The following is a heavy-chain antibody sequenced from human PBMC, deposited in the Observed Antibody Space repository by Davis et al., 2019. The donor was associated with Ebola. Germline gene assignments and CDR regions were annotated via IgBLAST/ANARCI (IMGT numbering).Heavy chain of an antibody. CDR2: IKQDGSEK. J-gene: IGHJ6*03. CDR1: GFTFSSYG. CDR3: ARGGVHMDV. D-gene: IGHD3-10*01. V-gene: IGHV3-7*03. Sequence: GESLKISCAASGFTFSSYGMHWVRQAPGKGLEWVANIKQDGSEKYYVDSVKGRFTISRDNAKNSLYLQMNSLRAEDTAVYYCARGGVHMDVWGKGTTVTVSS.